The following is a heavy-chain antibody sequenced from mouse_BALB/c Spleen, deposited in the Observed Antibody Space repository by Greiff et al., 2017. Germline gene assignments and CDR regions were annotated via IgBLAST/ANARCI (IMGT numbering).Heavy chain of an antibody. CDR1: GFNIKDYY. Sequence: DVKLVESGAELVRSGASVKLSCTASGFNIKDYYMHWVKQRPEQGLEWIGWIDPENGDTEYAPKFQGKATMTADTSSNTAYLQLSSLTSEDTAVYYCNAATGYYAMDYWGQGTSVTVSS. D-gene: IGHD1-1*01. V-gene: IGHV14-4*02. J-gene: IGHJ4*01. CDR3: NAATGYYAMDY. CDR2: IDPENGDT.